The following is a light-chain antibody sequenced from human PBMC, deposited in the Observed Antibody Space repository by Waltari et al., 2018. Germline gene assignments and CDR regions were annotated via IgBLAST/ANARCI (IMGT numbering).Light chain of an antibody. CDR2: GAS. CDR3: QQYNNWPIT. J-gene: IGKJ5*01. Sequence: EIVMTQSPATLSVSPRERATLSCRASQSVSSNLAWYQQKPGQAPRLLIYGASTRATGSPASFSGSGSGTEFTLTISSLQSEDFAVYYCQQYNNWPITFGQGTRLEIK. CDR1: QSVSSN. V-gene: IGKV3-15*01.